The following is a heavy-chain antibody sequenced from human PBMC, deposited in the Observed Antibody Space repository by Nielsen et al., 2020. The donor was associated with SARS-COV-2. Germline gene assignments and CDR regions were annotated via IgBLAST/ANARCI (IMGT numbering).Heavy chain of an antibody. J-gene: IGHJ5*02. CDR2: IYYSGST. V-gene: IGHV4-59*01. Sequence: RQAPGKGLEWIGYIYYSGSTNYNPSLKSRVTISVDTSKNQFSLKLSSVTAADTAVYYCARALLSGYSSSWYGSPTLLWFDPWGQGTLVTVSS. D-gene: IGHD6-13*01. CDR3: ARALLSGYSSSWYGSPTLLWFDP.